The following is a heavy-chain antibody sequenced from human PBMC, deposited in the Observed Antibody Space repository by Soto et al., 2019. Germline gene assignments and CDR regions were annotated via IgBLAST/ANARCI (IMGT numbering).Heavy chain of an antibody. CDR1: GGSISSYY. CDR3: AMRHGLDIHDHY. J-gene: IGHJ4*02. CDR2: IYYSGST. D-gene: IGHD3-9*01. V-gene: IGHV4-59*08. Sequence: SETLSLTCTVSGGSISSYYWSWIRQPPGKGLEWIGYIYYSGSTNYNPSLKSRVTISVDTSKNQFSLKLCSVTAADTAVYFCAMRHGLDIHDHYWGQGILVTDS.